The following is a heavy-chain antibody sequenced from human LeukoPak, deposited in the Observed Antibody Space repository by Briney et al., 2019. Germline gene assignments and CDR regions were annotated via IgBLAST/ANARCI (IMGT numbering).Heavy chain of an antibody. J-gene: IGHJ4*02. CDR2: IIPIFGTT. V-gene: IGHV1-69*06. CDR1: GGTFNSYA. CDR3: ARDNDSRDPPHFDY. D-gene: IGHD3-16*01. Sequence: SVKVSCKASGGTFNSYAIRWVGQAPGQGREGMGGIIPIFGTTNYARKFRGRVTLTADKSTITAYMELSSLRSEDTAVYYCARDNDSRDPPHFDYWGQGTLVTVSS.